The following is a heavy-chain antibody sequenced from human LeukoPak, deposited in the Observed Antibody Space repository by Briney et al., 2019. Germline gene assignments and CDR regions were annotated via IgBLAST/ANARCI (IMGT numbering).Heavy chain of an antibody. CDR3: ARGGADILTGYVDY. D-gene: IGHD3-9*01. Sequence: PSETLSLTCTVSGGSISSYYWSWIRQPPGKGLEWIGYIYYSGSTNYNPSLKSRVTISVDTFKNQFSLKLSSVTAADTAVYYCARGGADILTGYVDYWGQGTLVTVSS. V-gene: IGHV4-59*01. CDR2: IYYSGST. J-gene: IGHJ4*02. CDR1: GGSISSYY.